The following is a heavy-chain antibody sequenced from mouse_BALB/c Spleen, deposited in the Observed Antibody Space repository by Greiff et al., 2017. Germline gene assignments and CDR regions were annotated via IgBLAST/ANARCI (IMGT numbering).Heavy chain of an antibody. Sequence: QVQLKESGPGLVAPSQSLSITCTVSGFSLTDYGVSWIRQPPGKGLEWLGVIWSGGSTDYNAAFISRLSISKDNSKSQVFFKMNSLQADDTAIYYCARNYGSSYAYFDVWGAGTTVTVSS. J-gene: IGHJ1*01. CDR1: GFSLTDYG. V-gene: IGHV2-6-5*01. D-gene: IGHD1-1*01. CDR2: IWSGGST. CDR3: ARNYGSSYAYFDV.